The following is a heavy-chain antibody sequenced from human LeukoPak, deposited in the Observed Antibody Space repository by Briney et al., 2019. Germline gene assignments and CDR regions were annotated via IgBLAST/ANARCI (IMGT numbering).Heavy chain of an antibody. CDR3: ASLGWFGELWGEAAPHSTFDY. D-gene: IGHD3-10*01. CDR1: GYTFTGYH. J-gene: IGHJ4*02. CDR2: INPNSGGT. V-gene: IGHV1-2*02. Sequence: ASVKVSCKASGYTFTGYHMHWVRQAPGQGLEWMGWINPNSGGTNYAQKFQGRVTMTRDTSISTAYMELSRLRSEDTAVYYCASLGWFGELWGEAAPHSTFDYWGQGTLVTVSS.